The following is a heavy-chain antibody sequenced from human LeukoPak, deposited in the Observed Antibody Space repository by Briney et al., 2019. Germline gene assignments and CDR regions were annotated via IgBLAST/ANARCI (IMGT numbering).Heavy chain of an antibody. J-gene: IGHJ3*02. CDR2: ISGSGYTI. D-gene: IGHD4-23*01. Sequence: PGGSLRLSCAASGFTFSTYEMNWVRQAPGKGLEWVSYISGSGYTIYYADSVKGRFTISRDNAKNSLYLQMNSLRAEDTAVYYCARHRLENGGNLGAFDMWGQGTMVTASS. CDR3: ARHRLENGGNLGAFDM. V-gene: IGHV3-48*03. CDR1: GFTFSTYE.